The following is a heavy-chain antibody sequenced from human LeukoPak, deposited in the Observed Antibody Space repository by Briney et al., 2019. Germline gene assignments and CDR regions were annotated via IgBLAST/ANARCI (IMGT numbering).Heavy chain of an antibody. Sequence: QTLSLTCAISGDSVSINSVTWNWIRQSPSRGLEWLGRTYYRSTWYNDYAVSVRGRITVNPDTSKNQFSLHLNSVTPEDTAVYYCARRLTQYDCFDPWGQGILVTVSS. D-gene: IGHD2-2*01. CDR3: ARRLTQYDCFDP. V-gene: IGHV6-1*01. CDR1: GDSVSINSVT. J-gene: IGHJ5*02. CDR2: TYYRSTWYN.